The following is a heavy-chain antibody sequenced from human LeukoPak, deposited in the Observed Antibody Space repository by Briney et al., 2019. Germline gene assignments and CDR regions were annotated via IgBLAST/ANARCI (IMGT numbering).Heavy chain of an antibody. D-gene: IGHD6-13*01. V-gene: IGHV4-39*01. J-gene: IGHJ3*02. CDR1: GGSISSSSYY. CDR2: IYYSGST. CDR3: ARKPYSSSSGAFDI. Sequence: KPSETLSLTCTVSGGSISSSSYYWGWIRQPPGKGLEWIGSIYYSGSTYYNPSLKSRVTISVDTSKNQFSLKLSSVTAADTAVYYCARKPYSSSSGAFDIWGQGTMVTVSS.